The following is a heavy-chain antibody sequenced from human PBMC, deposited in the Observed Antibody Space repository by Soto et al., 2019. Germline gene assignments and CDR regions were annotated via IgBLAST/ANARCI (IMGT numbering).Heavy chain of an antibody. J-gene: IGHJ6*02. CDR2: INHSGST. CDR1: GGSFSGYY. V-gene: IGHV4-34*01. Sequence: SETLSLTCAVYGGSFSGYYWSWIRQPPGKGLEWIGEINHSGSTNYNPSLKSRVTISVDTSKNQFSLKLSSVTAADTAVYYCARESPCIAAAGTFYYYYGMDVWGQVTTVTVSS. D-gene: IGHD6-13*01. CDR3: ARESPCIAAAGTFYYYYGMDV.